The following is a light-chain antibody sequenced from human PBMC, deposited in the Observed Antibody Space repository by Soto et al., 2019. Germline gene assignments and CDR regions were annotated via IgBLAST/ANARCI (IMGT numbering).Light chain of an antibody. V-gene: IGKV3-20*01. CDR1: QSVSSSY. J-gene: IGKJ4*01. CDR3: QQYGSSPLT. CDR2: GAF. Sequence: EIVLTQSPGTLSLSPGERATLSCRASQSVSSSYLAWYQQKPGQAPRLLIYGAFSTATGIPDRFSSSWSGTDFALTISRLEPEDFAVYYCQQYGSSPLTFGGGNKVEIK.